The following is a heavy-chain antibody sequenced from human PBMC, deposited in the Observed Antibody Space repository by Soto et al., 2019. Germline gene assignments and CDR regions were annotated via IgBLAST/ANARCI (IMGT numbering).Heavy chain of an antibody. CDR3: ARGGAAAGTGYYYYGMGV. J-gene: IGHJ6*02. V-gene: IGHV4-34*01. CDR1: GGSFSGYY. D-gene: IGHD6-13*01. CDR2: INHSGST. Sequence: PSETLSLTCAVYGGSFSGYYWSWIRQPPGKGLEWIGEINHSGSTNYNPSLKSRVTISVDTSKNQFSLKLSSVTAADTAVYYCARGGAAAGTGYYYYGMGVWGQGTTVT.